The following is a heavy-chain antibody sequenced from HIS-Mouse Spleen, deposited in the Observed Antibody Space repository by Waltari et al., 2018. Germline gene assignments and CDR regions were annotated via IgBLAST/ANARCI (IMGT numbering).Heavy chain of an antibody. D-gene: IGHD1-26*01. CDR1: GFTFSSYG. J-gene: IGHJ4*02. CDR2: ISYDGSNK. V-gene: IGHV3-30*18. CDR3: AKDTSGSYSDY. Sequence: QVQLVESGGGVVQPGRSLRLSCSASGFTFSSYGMNWVRQAPGKGLEWVAVISYDGSNKYYADSVKGRFTISRDNSKNTLYLQMNSLRAEDTAVYYCAKDTSGSYSDYWGQGTLVTVSS.